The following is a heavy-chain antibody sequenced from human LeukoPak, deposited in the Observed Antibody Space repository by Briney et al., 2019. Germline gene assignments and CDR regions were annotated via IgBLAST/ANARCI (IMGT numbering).Heavy chain of an antibody. V-gene: IGHV4-34*01. CDR1: GGSFSGYY. J-gene: IGHJ6*03. D-gene: IGHD1-1*01. Sequence: SETLSLTCAVYGGSFSGYYWSWIRQPPGKGLEWIGEINHSGSTNYNPSLKSRVTISVDTSKNQFSLKLSSVTAADTAVYYCARHEGYGGAYYYYMDVWGKGTTVTVSS. CDR3: ARHEGYGGAYYYYMDV. CDR2: INHSGST.